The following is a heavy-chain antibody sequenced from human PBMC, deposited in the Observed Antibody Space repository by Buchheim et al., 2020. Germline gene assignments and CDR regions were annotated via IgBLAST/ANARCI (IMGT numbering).Heavy chain of an antibody. J-gene: IGHJ4*02. Sequence: QVQLQESGPGLVKPSETLSLTCSVSGDSMTYYYWSLIRQPPGGGLEWIGYIYYSGSTIYNPSLKSRVTISIDTSKNHFSLKLTSVTAADTAVYFCAREGVVATGPLDSWGQGTL. CDR1: GDSMTYYY. D-gene: IGHD2-21*01. CDR3: AREGVVATGPLDS. CDR2: IYYSGST. V-gene: IGHV4-59*01.